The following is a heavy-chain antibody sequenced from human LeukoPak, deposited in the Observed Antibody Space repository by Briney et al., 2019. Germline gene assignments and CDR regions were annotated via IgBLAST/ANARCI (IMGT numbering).Heavy chain of an antibody. V-gene: IGHV4-59*12. J-gene: IGHJ5*02. CDR2: IYYSGST. CDR3: ALAAGIQLWPAPIS. D-gene: IGHD5-18*01. Sequence: TSETLSLTCTVSGVSISSYYWSWIRQPPGKGLEWIGYIYYSGSTNYNPSLKSRVTISVDTSKNQFSLKLSSVTAADTAVYYCALAAGIQLWPAPISWGQGTLVTVSS. CDR1: GVSISSYY.